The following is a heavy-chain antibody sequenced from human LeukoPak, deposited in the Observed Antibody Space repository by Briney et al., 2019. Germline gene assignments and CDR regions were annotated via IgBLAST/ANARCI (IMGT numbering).Heavy chain of an antibody. CDR1: GFTFSSYW. J-gene: IGHJ5*02. V-gene: IGHV3-7*01. D-gene: IGHD2-2*01. CDR2: IKQDGSEK. Sequence: GGSLRLSCAASGFTFSSYWMSWVRQAPGKGLERVANIKQDGSEKYYVDSVKGRFTISRDNAKNSLYLQMNSLRAEDTAVYYCARLGCSSTSCPLGDWFDPWGQGTLVTVSS. CDR3: ARLGCSSTSCPLGDWFDP.